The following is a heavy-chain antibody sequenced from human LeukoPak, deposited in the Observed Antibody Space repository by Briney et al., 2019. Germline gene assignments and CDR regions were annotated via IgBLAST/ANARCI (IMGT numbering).Heavy chain of an antibody. J-gene: IGHJ4*02. CDR3: AREAVAGTYYFDY. D-gene: IGHD6-19*01. V-gene: IGHV3-21*01. Sequence: PGGSLRLSCAASGFTFSSYEMNWVRQAPGKGLEWVSSISSSSSYIYYADSVKGRFTISRDNAKNSLYLQMNSLRAEDTAVYYCAREAVAGTYYFDYWGQGTLVTVSS. CDR1: GFTFSSYE. CDR2: ISSSSSYI.